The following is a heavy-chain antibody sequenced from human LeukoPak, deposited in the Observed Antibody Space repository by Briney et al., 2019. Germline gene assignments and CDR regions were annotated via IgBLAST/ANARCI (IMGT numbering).Heavy chain of an antibody. D-gene: IGHD4-17*01. J-gene: IGHJ4*02. V-gene: IGHV3-73*01. CDR2: IRSKANSYAT. Sequence: GGSLRPSCAASGFTFSGSAMHWVRQASGKGLEWVGRIRSKANSYATAYAASVKGRFTISRDDSKNTAYLQMNSLKTEDTAVYYCTTQPQMTTVTTVDYWGQGTLVTVSS. CDR3: TTQPQMTTVTTVDY. CDR1: GFTFSGSA.